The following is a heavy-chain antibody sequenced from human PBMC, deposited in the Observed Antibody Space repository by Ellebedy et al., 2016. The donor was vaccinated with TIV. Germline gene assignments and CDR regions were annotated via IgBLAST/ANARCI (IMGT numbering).Heavy chain of an antibody. CDR2: EWYDGNYK. V-gene: IGHV3-33*01. CDR3: AREMVAPGPDDYYYGMDV. Sequence: GGSLRLSCASSGFTFMSYGMHWLRQAPGKGLEWVAVEWYDGNYKRVADSVRGRFTISRDNSKSTISLQMNSLRAEDTAIYYCAREMVAPGPDDYYYGMDVWGQGTTVTVSS. J-gene: IGHJ6*02. D-gene: IGHD2-15*01. CDR1: GFTFMSYG.